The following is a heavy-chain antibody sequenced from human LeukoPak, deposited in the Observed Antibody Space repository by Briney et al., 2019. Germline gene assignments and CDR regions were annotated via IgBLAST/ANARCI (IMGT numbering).Heavy chain of an antibody. CDR3: ARDRGSTNYYYMDV. CDR1: GGSISSGSYY. CDR2: IYTSGST. J-gene: IGHJ6*03. Sequence: SETLSLTCTVSGGSISSGSYYWSWIRQPAGKGLEWIGRIYTSGSTNYNPSLKSRVTISVDTSKNQFSLKLSSVTAADTAVYYCARDRGSTNYYYMDVWGKGTTVTVSS. D-gene: IGHD2-15*01. V-gene: IGHV4-61*02.